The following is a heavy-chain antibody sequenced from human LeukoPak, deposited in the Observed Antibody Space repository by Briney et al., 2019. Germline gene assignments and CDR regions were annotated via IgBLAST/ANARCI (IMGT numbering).Heavy chain of an antibody. CDR3: ASAYCGGDCYRHWYFDL. CDR1: GFTVSSNY. CDR2: IYSGGST. V-gene: IGHV3-53*01. J-gene: IGHJ2*01. D-gene: IGHD2-21*02. Sequence: GGSLRLSCAASGFTVSSNYMSWVRQAPGKGLEWVSVIYSGGSTYYADSVKGRFTISRDNSKNTLYLQMNSLRAEDTAVYYCASAYCGGDCYRHWYFDLWGRGTLVTVSS.